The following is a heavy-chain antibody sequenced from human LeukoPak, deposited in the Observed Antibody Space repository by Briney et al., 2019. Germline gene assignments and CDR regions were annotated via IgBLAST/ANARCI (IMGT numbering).Heavy chain of an antibody. J-gene: IGHJ4*02. CDR3: ARGRLYVTGEQPHFFDY. Sequence: PSETLSLTCTVSGGSISSSSYYWGWIRQPPGKGLEWIGSIYYSGSTYYNPSLKSRVTISVDTSKNQFSLQLSSVALEDTAVYYCARGRLYVTGEQPHFFDYWGQGILVTVSS. CDR2: IYYSGST. D-gene: IGHD7-27*01. V-gene: IGHV4-39*01. CDR1: GGSISSSSYY.